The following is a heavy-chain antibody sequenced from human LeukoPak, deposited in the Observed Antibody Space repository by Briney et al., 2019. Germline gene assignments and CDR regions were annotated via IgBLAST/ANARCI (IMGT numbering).Heavy chain of an antibody. CDR2: VYHSGTT. CDR1: GYSISSGYY. V-gene: IGHV4-38-2*02. D-gene: IGHD6-19*01. J-gene: IGHJ4*02. CDR3: ARDRGSSGWFDFDY. Sequence: SETLSLTCAVSGYSISSGYYWGWIRQPPGRGLEWIGSVYHSGTTHYNPSLKSRVTISEDTSRNQFSLKLSSVTAADTAVYYCARDRGSSGWFDFDYWGQGTLVTVSS.